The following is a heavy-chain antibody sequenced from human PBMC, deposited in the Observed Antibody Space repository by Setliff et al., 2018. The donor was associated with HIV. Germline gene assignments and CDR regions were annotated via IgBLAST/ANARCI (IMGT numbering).Heavy chain of an antibody. D-gene: IGHD2-15*01. V-gene: IGHV1-69*13. Sequence: ASVKVSCKASGDTFNSHAISWVRQAPGQGLEWMGDVIPIFGTPNYAQKFKGRLTITADESTSTVYMELSSLRSEDTAVYYCARDSRDIVVVIAPEPEPYYYYGMDVWGEGTTVTVPQ. CDR3: ARDSRDIVVVIAPEPEPYYYYGMDV. CDR1: GDTFNSHA. CDR2: VIPIFGTP. J-gene: IGHJ6*04.